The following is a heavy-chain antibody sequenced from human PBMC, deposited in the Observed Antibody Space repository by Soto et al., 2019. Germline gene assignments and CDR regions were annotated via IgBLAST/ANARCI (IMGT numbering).Heavy chain of an antibody. D-gene: IGHD2-21*01. J-gene: IGHJ4*02. V-gene: IGHV1-46*01. CDR2: IIPSGGAT. CDR1: GYTFTNYY. Sequence: ASVKVSCKASGYTFTNYYMHWFRQAPGQGLEWMGIIIPSGGATTYAQKFQGRVTMTRDTSTSTVYMELSSLRSEDTAVYYCAREGGAKYYFDHWGQGTLVTVSS. CDR3: AREGGAKYYFDH.